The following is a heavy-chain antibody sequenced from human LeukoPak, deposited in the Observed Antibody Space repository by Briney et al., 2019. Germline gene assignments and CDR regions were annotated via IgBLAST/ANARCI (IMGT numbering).Heavy chain of an antibody. D-gene: IGHD3-16*01. Sequence: ASVKVSCKASVYTFTNYDINWVPQATGQGLEWLGWVRTDSVNSDSAQKFQRRTTLTRGTSISTVFSKLTNLRSDDTAVAYYASVVSRGVDYWGQGTLVTVSS. CDR1: VYTFTNYD. CDR2: VRTDSVNS. J-gene: IGHJ4*02. V-gene: IGHV1-8*02. CDR3: ASVVSRGVDY.